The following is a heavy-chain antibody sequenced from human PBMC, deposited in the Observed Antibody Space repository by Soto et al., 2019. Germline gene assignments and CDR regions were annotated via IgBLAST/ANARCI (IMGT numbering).Heavy chain of an antibody. CDR3: ARGVTDYGDYDY. CDR1: GFTLSSYG. D-gene: IGHD4-17*01. Sequence: QVQLVEAGGGVVQPGRSLRLSCAASGFTLSSYGMHWVGQAPVKGLEWVAVIWYDGSNKYYADSVKGRFTISRDNSKNTLYLKMNSLRAEDTAVYYCARGVTDYGDYDYWGQGTLVTVSS. J-gene: IGHJ4*02. CDR2: IWYDGSNK. V-gene: IGHV3-33*01.